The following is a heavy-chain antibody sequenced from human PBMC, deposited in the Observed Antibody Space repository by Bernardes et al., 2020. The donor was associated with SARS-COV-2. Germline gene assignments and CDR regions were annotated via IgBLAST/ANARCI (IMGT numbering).Heavy chain of an antibody. J-gene: IGHJ3*02. Sequence: GGSLRLACAASGSTVSSYYTGWVRQSPGKGLEWLSIIYTGGSTYYADSVKGRFAISRDNSKNALYLQMNSLRAEDTAVYYCATYFYYDNSGCGVSFDIWGQRTMVAVPS. CDR3: ATYFYYDNSGCGVSFDI. CDR1: GSTVSSYY. CDR2: IYTGGST. D-gene: IGHD3-22*01. V-gene: IGHV3-66*01.